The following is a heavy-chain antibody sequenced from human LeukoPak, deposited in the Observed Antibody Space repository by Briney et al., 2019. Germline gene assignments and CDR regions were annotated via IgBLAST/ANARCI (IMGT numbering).Heavy chain of an antibody. CDR2: IKSKTDGGTT. CDR1: GFTFSNAW. CDR3: TTSAGEWELLADY. D-gene: IGHD1-26*01. J-gene: IGHJ4*02. Sequence: GGSLRLSCAASGFTFSNAWMSWVRQAPGKGLEWVGRIKSKTDGGTTDYAAPVKGRFAISRDDSKNTLYLQMNSLKTEDTAVYYCTTSAGEWELLADYWGQGTLVTVSS. V-gene: IGHV3-15*01.